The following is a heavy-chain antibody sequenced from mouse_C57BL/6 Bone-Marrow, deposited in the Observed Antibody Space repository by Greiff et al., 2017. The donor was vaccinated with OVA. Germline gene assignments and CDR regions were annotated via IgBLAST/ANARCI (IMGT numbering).Heavy chain of an antibody. CDR3: AKYYYFLDY. CDR2: IDPSDSYT. J-gene: IGHJ2*01. V-gene: IGHV1-59*01. Sequence: QVQLQQPGAELVRPGTSVKLSCKASGYTFTSYWMPWVKQRPGQGLEWIGVIDPSDSYTNYNQKFKGKATLTVDTSSSTAYMQLSSLTSEDSAVDYYAKYYYFLDYWGQGTTLTVSS. CDR1: GYTFTSYW. D-gene: IGHD1-1*02.